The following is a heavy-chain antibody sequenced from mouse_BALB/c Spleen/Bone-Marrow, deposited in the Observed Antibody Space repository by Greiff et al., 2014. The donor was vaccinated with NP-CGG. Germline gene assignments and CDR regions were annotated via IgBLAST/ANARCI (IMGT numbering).Heavy chain of an antibody. CDR3: AKTTTAYYAMDY. Sequence: QVQLQQSGPGLVAPSQSLSITCTVSGFSLTSYGVHWVRQPPGKGLEWLGVIWAGGSTNYNSTLMSRLSINKDNSKSQVFLKMNSRQTDDTAMYYCAKTTTAYYAMDYWGQGTSVTVSS. CDR1: GFSLTSYG. D-gene: IGHD1-2*01. V-gene: IGHV2-9*02. CDR2: IWAGGST. J-gene: IGHJ4*01.